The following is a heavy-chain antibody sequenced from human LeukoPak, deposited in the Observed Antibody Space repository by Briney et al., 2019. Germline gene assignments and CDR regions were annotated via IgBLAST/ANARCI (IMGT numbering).Heavy chain of an antibody. V-gene: IGHV3-20*04. CDR3: ARDRKYYYDSSGYYGVDY. CDR1: GFSFSSYG. CDR2: INWNGGST. D-gene: IGHD3-22*01. Sequence: GGSLRLSCAASGFSFSSYGMNWVRQAPGKGLEGVSGINWNGGSTGYADSVKGRFTISRDNAKTSLYLQMNSLRAEDTALYYCARDRKYYYDSSGYYGVDYWGQGTLVTVSS. J-gene: IGHJ4*02.